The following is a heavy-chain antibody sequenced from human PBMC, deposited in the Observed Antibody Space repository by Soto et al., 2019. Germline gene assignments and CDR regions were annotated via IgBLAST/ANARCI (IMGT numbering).Heavy chain of an antibody. J-gene: IGHJ4*02. V-gene: IGHV1-18*01. CDR1: GYTFITYG. Sequence: QVRLVQSGAEVKEPGASVKVSCKASGYTFITYGMSWVRQAPGQGLDWMGWISTYNGDTKYADRLQGRVAMTTDTTTGTAYMELRSLRSDDTAVYYCARGPTDYYDNSGDYSLDYWGQGTLVTVSS. D-gene: IGHD3-22*01. CDR3: ARGPTDYYDNSGDYSLDY. CDR2: ISTYNGDT.